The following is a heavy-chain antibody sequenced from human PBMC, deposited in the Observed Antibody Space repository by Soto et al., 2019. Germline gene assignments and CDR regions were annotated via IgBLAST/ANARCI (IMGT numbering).Heavy chain of an antibody. D-gene: IGHD2-15*01. CDR3: VGYNDRNNWFDT. CDR2: VYPSGKT. J-gene: IGHJ5*02. CDR1: VDSVTNGFD. Sequence: PASTXSLTCTVSVDSVTNGFDWVWVRQSAGQGLEWLGTVYPSGKTYYNPSVRGRVSMSIYPSKNQFSLSLTSVTAADTDRYFCVGYNDRNNWFDTWGQGTLVTVSS. V-gene: IGHV4-38-2*02.